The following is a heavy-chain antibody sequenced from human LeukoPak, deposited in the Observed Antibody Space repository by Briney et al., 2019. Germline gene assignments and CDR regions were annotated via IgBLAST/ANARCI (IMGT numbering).Heavy chain of an antibody. J-gene: IGHJ6*02. CDR1: GGTFSSYA. V-gene: IGHV1-69*13. CDR2: IIPIFGTA. CDR3: ARAGPSSIVVVPAARSYYYGMDV. Sequence: ASVKVSCKASGGTFSSYAISWVRQAPGQGLEWMGGIIPIFGTANHAQKFQGRVTITADESTSTAYMELSSLRSEDTAVYYCARAGPSSIVVVPAARSYYYGMDVWGQGTTVTVSS. D-gene: IGHD2-2*01.